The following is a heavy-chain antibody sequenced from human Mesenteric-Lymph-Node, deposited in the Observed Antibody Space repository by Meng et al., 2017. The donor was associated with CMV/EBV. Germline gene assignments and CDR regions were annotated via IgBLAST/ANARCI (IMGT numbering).Heavy chain of an antibody. D-gene: IGHD3-3*01. CDR2: ISSSGSTI. J-gene: IGHJ4*02. CDR1: GFTFSSYE. Sequence: GGSLRLSCAASGFTFSSYEMNWVRQAPGKGLEWVSYISSSGSTIYYADSVKGRFTISRDNAKNSLYLQMNSLRAEDTAVYYCARAFKGVIWSGYPFDYWGQGTLVTVSS. CDR3: ARAFKGVIWSGYPFDY. V-gene: IGHV3-48*03.